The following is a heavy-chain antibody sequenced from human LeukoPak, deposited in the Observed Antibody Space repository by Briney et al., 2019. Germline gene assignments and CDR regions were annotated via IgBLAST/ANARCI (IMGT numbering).Heavy chain of an antibody. J-gene: IGHJ4*02. CDR3: ATVYYDSSGSQAGFDY. Sequence: ASVKVSCKASGYTFTGYYMHWVRQAPGQGLEWMGWINPNSGGTNYAQKFQGRVTMTRDTSISTAYMELSRLRSDDTAVYYCATVYYDSSGSQAGFDYWGQGTLVTVSS. D-gene: IGHD3-22*01. V-gene: IGHV1-2*02. CDR1: GYTFTGYY. CDR2: INPNSGGT.